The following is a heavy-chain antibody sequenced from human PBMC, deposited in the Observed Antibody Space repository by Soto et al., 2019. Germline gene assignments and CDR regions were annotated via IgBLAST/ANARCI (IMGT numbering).Heavy chain of an antibody. V-gene: IGHV1-2*04. CDR3: ARDMVAVAGTWGYYYYGMDG. D-gene: IGHD6-19*01. J-gene: IGHJ6*02. CDR2: INPNSGGT. CDR1: GYTFTGYY. Sequence: ASVKVSCKASGYTFTGYYMHWVRQAPGQGLEWMGWINPNSGGTNYAQKFQGWVTMTRDTSISTAYMELSRLRSDDTAVYYCARDMVAVAGTWGYYYYGMDGWGQGTTVTVSS.